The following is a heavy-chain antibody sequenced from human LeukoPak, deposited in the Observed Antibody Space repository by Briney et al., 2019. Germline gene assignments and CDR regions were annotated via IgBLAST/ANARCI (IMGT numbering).Heavy chain of an antibody. V-gene: IGHV3-7*01. CDR1: GFTFSTYW. CDR2: IKQDGSVK. CDR3: ARDPESSAFDL. Sequence: GGSLRLSCVASGFTFSTYWMSWDRQTPEKGLEFVANIKQDGSVKNYMDSLKGRSTISRDNAGESLYLEINSLRADDTAVYYCARDPESSAFDLWGQGALVTVSS. J-gene: IGHJ4*02.